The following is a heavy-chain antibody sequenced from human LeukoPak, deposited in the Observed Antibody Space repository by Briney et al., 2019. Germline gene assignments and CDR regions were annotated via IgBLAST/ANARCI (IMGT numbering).Heavy chain of an antibody. V-gene: IGHV1-8*03. J-gene: IGHJ4*02. CDR2: MNPNSGNT. CDR3: ARLMITFGGTYREDY. Sequence: GASVRVSCKASGYTFTSYDINWVRQATGQGLEWMGWMNPNSGNTGYAQKFQGRVTITRNTSIGTAYMELSSLRSEDTAVYYCARLMITFGGTYREDYWGQGTLVTVSS. CDR1: GYTFTSYD. D-gene: IGHD3-16*01.